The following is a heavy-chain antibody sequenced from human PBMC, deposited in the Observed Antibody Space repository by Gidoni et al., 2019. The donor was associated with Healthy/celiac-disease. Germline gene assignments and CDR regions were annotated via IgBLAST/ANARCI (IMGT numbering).Heavy chain of an antibody. CDR2: ISYDGSNK. Sequence: QLQLVESGGGVVQPGRSLRLSCAASGFPFSSYGMHWVRQAPGKGLEWVAVISYDGSNKYYADSVKGRFTISRDNSKNTLYLQMNSLRAEDTAVYYCAKDRGGGYYYYYMDVWGKGTTVTVSS. V-gene: IGHV3-30*18. CDR3: AKDRGGGYYYYYMDV. CDR1: GFPFSSYG. J-gene: IGHJ6*03.